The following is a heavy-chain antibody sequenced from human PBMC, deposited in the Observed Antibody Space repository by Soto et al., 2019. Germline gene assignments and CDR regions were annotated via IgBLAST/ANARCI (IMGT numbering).Heavy chain of an antibody. J-gene: IGHJ6*02. CDR1: GFTLTSSA. Sequence: AVKVSFQASGFTLTSSAVQWLRPARGQRLEGIGWIVVGSCNTNYAQKFQERVTITRDMSTSTAYMELSSLRSEDTAVYYCAAVPNVVIRYSSSWYRGSNYYYYYGMDVWGQGTTVTVSS. V-gene: IGHV1-58*01. CDR2: IVVGSCNT. CDR3: AAVPNVVIRYSSSWYRGSNYYYYYGMDV. D-gene: IGHD6-13*01.